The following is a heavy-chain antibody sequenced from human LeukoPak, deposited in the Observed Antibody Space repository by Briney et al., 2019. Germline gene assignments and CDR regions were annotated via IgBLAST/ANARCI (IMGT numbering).Heavy chain of an antibody. CDR1: GFSVSNIY. CDR2: TYRGEST. J-gene: IGHJ3*02. D-gene: IGHD3-3*01. Sequence: GGSLRLSCTASGFSVSNIYISWVRQAPGQGLEWVSITYRGESTFYADSVKGRFSISRDTSKNTLSLQMKNLRAEDTAVYYCARVLEVFSDAFDIWGQGTTVIVSS. CDR3: ARVLEVFSDAFDI. V-gene: IGHV3-53*01.